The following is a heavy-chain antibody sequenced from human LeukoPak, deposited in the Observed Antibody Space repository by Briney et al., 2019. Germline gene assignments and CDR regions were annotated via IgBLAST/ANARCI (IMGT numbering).Heavy chain of an antibody. CDR3: AKRGVVIRVILVGFHKEAYYFDS. D-gene: IGHD3-22*01. Sequence: GGSLRLSCAVSGITLSDYGMSWVHQAPGKGLEWVAGISDRGSRTNYADSVKGRFTISTDHPKNTLYLQMNSLRAEDTAVYFCAKRGVVIRVILVGFHKEAYYFDSWGQGALVTVSS. J-gene: IGHJ4*02. CDR1: GITLSDYG. V-gene: IGHV3-23*01. CDR2: ISDRGSRT.